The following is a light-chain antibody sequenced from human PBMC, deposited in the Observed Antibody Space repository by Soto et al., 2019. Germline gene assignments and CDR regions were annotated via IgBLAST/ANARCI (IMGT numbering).Light chain of an antibody. Sequence: EIVMTQSPGTLSLSPGEVATLSCRASQSVSGSYLAWYQQKPGQAPRLAIYDASSRATGIPDRFSGSGSGTDFTLTISRLEPEDFAVYYCQQYGSSPSITFGQGTRLEIK. CDR2: DAS. J-gene: IGKJ5*01. V-gene: IGKV3-20*01. CDR1: QSVSGSY. CDR3: QQYGSSPSIT.